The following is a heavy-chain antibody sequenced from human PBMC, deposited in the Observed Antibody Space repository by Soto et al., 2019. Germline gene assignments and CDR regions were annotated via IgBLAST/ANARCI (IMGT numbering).Heavy chain of an antibody. V-gene: IGHV4-30-4*01. Sequence: TLSLTCSVAGASIYDGGYFWSWIRQSPGKGLEWIGHIHNSGSPYNNPSLKSRVTISADTSMNQFSLALTSVTAADTAVYYCARGVDNYDSSSYYHNWGQGTLVTVSS. CDR2: IHNSGSP. CDR1: GASIYDGGYF. CDR3: ARGVDNYDSSSYYHN. J-gene: IGHJ4*02. D-gene: IGHD3-22*01.